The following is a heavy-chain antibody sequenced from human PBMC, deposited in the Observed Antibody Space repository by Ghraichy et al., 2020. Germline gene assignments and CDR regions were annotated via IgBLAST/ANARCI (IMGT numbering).Heavy chain of an antibody. CDR3: ARGESEARWDWFDP. Sequence: SETLSLTCTVSGASITTYYWNWLRQPPGEKLEWIGYVYYSGNTHYNPSLKRRVTMSMDTSKNQFSLNLNSVTAADTAVYYCARGESEARWDWFDPWGQGTLGTVPS. D-gene: IGHD4-23*01. CDR1: GASITTYY. CDR2: VYYSGNT. J-gene: IGHJ5*02. V-gene: IGHV4-59*01.